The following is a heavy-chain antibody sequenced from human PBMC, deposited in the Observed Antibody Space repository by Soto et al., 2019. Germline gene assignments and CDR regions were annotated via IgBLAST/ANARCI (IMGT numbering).Heavy chain of an antibody. CDR3: ASPVECSTSSCIC. V-gene: IGHV3-48*01. J-gene: IGHJ4*02. Sequence: EVQLVESGGGLVQPGGSLRLSCAASGCTFSSYSMNWVRQSPGSGPEWVSYLSSSSNSLYYADSVKARFTISRDNAKNSLHLQMNSLRAEDTAVYYFASPVECSTSSCICWGQRTLVTVSS. CDR1: GCTFSSYS. CDR2: LSSSSNSL. D-gene: IGHD2-2*01.